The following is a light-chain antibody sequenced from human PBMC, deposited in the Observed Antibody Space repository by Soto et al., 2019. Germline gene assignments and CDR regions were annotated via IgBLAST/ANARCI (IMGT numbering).Light chain of an antibody. CDR1: SSDVGSYNL. J-gene: IGLJ2*01. V-gene: IGLV2-23*01. CDR2: EGS. Sequence: QSVLTQPAPVSGSPGQSITISCTGTSSDVGSYNLVSWYQQHPGKAPKLMIYEGSKRPSGVSNRFSGSKSGNTASLTISGLQAEDEADYYCCSYAGSSPVVFGGGTKLTVL. CDR3: CSYAGSSPVV.